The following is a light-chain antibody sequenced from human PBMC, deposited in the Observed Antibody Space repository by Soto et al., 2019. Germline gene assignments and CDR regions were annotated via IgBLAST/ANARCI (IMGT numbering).Light chain of an antibody. J-gene: IGKJ1*01. CDR3: HQYGSSPWT. V-gene: IGKV3-20*01. Sequence: EIVLTQSPGTLSLSPGERATLSCRARQSVTSSSLAWYQQQPGQAPRLLIYGASSRATGIPDKFSGSGSGTHFTLNINRLEPEDFAVYYCHQYGSSPWTFGQGTKVEIE. CDR2: GAS. CDR1: QSVTSSS.